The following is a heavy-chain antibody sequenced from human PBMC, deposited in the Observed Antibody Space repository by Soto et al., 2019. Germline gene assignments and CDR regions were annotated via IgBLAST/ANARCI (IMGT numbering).Heavy chain of an antibody. CDR2: VYYSGTT. Sequence: SETLSLTCTVSGGSIRNGDYYWGWIRQPPGKGLEWIGYVYYSGTTYSPPSLNRRVSISVDTSENQFSLRLTSVTAADTAVYYCVTVNLVGAAYYFDYWGPGTLVTVSS. CDR3: VTVNLVGAAYYFDY. V-gene: IGHV4-30-4*01. J-gene: IGHJ4*02. D-gene: IGHD1-26*01. CDR1: GGSIRNGDYY.